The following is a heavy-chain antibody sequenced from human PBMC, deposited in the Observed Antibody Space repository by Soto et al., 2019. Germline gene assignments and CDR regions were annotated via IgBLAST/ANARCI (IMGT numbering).Heavy chain of an antibody. V-gene: IGHV1-18*01. CDR1: GYTFTSYG. CDR2: ISAYNGNT. CDR3: ARDRMEWERTRPPDY. J-gene: IGHJ4*02. D-gene: IGHD1-26*01. Sequence: ASVKVSCKASGYTFTSYGISWVRQAPGQGLEWMGWISAYNGNTNYAQKLQGRVTMTTDTSTSTAYMELRSLRSDDTAVYYCARDRMEWERTRPPDYWGQGTLVTVPQ.